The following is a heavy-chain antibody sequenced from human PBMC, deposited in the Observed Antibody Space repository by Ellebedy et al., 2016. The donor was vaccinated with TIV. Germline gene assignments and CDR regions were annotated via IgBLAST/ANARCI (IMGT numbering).Heavy chain of an antibody. V-gene: IGHV3-74*01. CDR2: INNDGNIT. Sequence: GESLKISCPASGFTFSSHWMHWVRQGPGKGLVWVSRINNDGNITIYADSVKGRFAISRDNAKNTLYLQMNSLRAGDTAVYYCARDSILTMGRGIFADYWGQGTLVTVSS. CDR1: GFTFSSHW. J-gene: IGHJ4*02. D-gene: IGHD3-10*01. CDR3: ARDSILTMGRGIFADY.